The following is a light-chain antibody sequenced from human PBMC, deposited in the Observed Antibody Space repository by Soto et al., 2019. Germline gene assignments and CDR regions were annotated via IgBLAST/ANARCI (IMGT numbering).Light chain of an antibody. V-gene: IGKV1-5*01. CDR2: DAS. CDR1: QSISSW. J-gene: IGKJ1*01. CDR3: QQYNSYSRGWT. Sequence: DIQMTQSPSTLSASVGDRVTTTCRASQSISSWLAWYQQKPGKAPKLLIYDASSLESGVPSRFSGSGSGTEFTLTISSLQPDDFATYYCQQYNSYSRGWTFGQGTKV.